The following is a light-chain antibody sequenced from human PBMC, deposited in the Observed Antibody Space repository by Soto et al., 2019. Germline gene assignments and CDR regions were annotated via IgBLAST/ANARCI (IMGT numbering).Light chain of an antibody. CDR3: NSHTRRTIPAV. J-gene: IGLJ1*01. CDR2: EVN. V-gene: IGLV2-14*01. Sequence: QSALAQPASVSGSPGQSSTISCTGTSSDVGVYNYVSWYQQYPGKAPKLMIYEVNNRPSGVSTRFSGSKSGNTASLTISGLQAEDEADYYCNSHTRRTIPAVLGTGTKGTVL. CDR1: SSDVGVYNY.